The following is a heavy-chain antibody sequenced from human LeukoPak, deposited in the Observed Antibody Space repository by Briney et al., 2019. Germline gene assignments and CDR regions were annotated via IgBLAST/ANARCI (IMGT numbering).Heavy chain of an antibody. Sequence: TGGSLRLSCAASGFTFSAYWMTWVRQAPGKGLQWVANIKRDGSEKQYGASVKGRFTISRDNADKSLYLQMNSLRAEDTAVYYCARDPASNSYEWAAFDIWGQGTMVTVSS. D-gene: IGHD2/OR15-2a*01. J-gene: IGHJ3*02. CDR3: ARDPASNSYEWAAFDI. CDR2: IKRDGSEK. CDR1: GFTFSAYW. V-gene: IGHV3-7*01.